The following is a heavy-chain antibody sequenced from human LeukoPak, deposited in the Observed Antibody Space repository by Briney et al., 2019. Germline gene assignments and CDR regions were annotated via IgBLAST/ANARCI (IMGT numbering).Heavy chain of an antibody. J-gene: IGHJ5*02. V-gene: IGHV5-10-1*01. Sequence: GESLKISCKGSGYSFTSYWISLVRQMPGKGLEWMGRIDPSDSYTNYSPSFQGHVTISADKSISTAYLQWSSLKASDTAMYYCARHGSSGWHPSDPWGQGTLVTVSS. CDR3: ARHGSSGWHPSDP. D-gene: IGHD6-19*01. CDR2: IDPSDSYT. CDR1: GYSFTSYW.